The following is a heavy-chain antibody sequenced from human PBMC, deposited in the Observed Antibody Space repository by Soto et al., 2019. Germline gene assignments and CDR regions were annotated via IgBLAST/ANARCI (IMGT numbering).Heavy chain of an antibody. CDR2: MSYDGSNS. Sequence: PGGSLRLSCAASGFTSTSYTMHWVRQAPGKGLEWVAVMSYDGSNSNYADSVKGRFAISRDTSKSTLNLQMNSLRPDDTAIYYCARDRPYGDPNWFDPWGQGTLVTVSS. CDR1: GFTSTSYT. CDR3: ARDRPYGDPNWFDP. V-gene: IGHV3-30*09. D-gene: IGHD4-17*01. J-gene: IGHJ5*02.